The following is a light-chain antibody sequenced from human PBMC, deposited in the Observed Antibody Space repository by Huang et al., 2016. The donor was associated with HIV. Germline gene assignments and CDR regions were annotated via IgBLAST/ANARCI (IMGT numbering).Light chain of an antibody. CDR1: HNVTDS. V-gene: IGKV3-11*01. CDR3: QERIHWPRLT. CDR2: RAA. J-gene: IGKJ4*01. Sequence: EIVLTQSLATLSLSPGERATLSCRASHNVTDSLAWYRQKPGQAPSLLIYRAANRATGTPARFSGSGSGTDFTLTISRLEPEDFAIYYCQERIHWPRLTFGGGTKVEIK.